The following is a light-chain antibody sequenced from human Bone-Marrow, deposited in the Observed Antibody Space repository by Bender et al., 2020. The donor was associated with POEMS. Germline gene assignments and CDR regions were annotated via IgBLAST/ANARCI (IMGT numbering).Light chain of an antibody. J-gene: IGLJ2*01. Sequence: QSALTQPPSASGSPGQSVTISCTGTSSDVGVYNYVSWYQQHPGKAPKLMIYEVSKRPSGVSNRFSGSKSGNTASLTISGLQAEDEADYYCCSYAGPTSSVVFGGGTRLTVL. CDR3: CSYAGPTSSVV. CDR1: SSDVGVYNY. V-gene: IGLV2-8*01. CDR2: EVS.